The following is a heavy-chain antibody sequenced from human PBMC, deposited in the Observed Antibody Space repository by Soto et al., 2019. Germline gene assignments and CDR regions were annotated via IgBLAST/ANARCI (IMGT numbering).Heavy chain of an antibody. V-gene: IGHV3-23*01. Sequence: GGSLRLSCAASGFTFSSYAMSWVRQAPGKGLEWVSAISGSGGSTYYADSVKGRFTISRDNSKNTLYLQMNSPRAEDTAVYYCAKVGFSGYRYGGDYWGQGTLVTVSS. J-gene: IGHJ4*02. CDR1: GFTFSSYA. CDR2: ISGSGGST. D-gene: IGHD3-22*01. CDR3: AKVGFSGYRYGGDY.